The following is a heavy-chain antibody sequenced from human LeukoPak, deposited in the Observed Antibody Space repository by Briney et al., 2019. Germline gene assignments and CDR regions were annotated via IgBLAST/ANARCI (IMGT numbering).Heavy chain of an antibody. Sequence: KSSETLSLTCAVSGYSISSGYYWGWIRQPPGQGLVWNGNVYHSGSTYYNPSLKSRVTISVDTSKNQFSLKLSSVTAADTAVYYCARLPYHCSSSSCNPTGPDYWGQGTLVTVSS. CDR1: GYSISSGYY. V-gene: IGHV4-38-2*01. D-gene: IGHD2-2*01. CDR2: VYHSGST. J-gene: IGHJ4*02. CDR3: ARLPYHCSSSSCNPTGPDY.